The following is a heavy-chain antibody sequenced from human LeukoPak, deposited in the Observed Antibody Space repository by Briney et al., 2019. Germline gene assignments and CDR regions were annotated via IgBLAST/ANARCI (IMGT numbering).Heavy chain of an antibody. CDR1: GFAVSSNH. CDR2: IHSGGST. D-gene: IGHD6-13*01. CDR3: ARGLAQAGILGVFDY. V-gene: IGHV3-53*01. J-gene: IGHJ4*02. Sequence: PGGSLRLSCAASGFAVSSNHMNWVRQAPGKGLEGVSLIHSGGSTYYADSVKGRFTISRDNSRNTLDLQMNTLRAEDTAVYYCARGLAQAGILGVFDYWGQGTLVTVSS.